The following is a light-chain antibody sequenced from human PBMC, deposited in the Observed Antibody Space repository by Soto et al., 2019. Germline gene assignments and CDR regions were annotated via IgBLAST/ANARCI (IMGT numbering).Light chain of an antibody. Sequence: LSQSPGAVSLNTGERATLSCRASQSVTNNYLTWYQQKPGQAPRLLIYGASSRATGIPDRFSGSGSGTDFTLTISRLEPEDFAVYYCPQYGIFPITFGQGTRLEIK. J-gene: IGKJ5*01. CDR2: GAS. CDR1: QSVTNNY. CDR3: PQYGIFPIT. V-gene: IGKV3-20*01.